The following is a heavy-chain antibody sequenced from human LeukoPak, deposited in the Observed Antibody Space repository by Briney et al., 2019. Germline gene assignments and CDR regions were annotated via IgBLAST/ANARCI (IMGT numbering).Heavy chain of an antibody. J-gene: IGHJ4*02. CDR1: GGSINSGTFY. V-gene: IGHV4-39*01. CDR2: MYYDGSP. D-gene: IGHD1-26*01. CDR3: ARRSDSGSDDGEDYFDY. Sequence: PSETLSLTCTVSGGSINSGTFYWGWIRQPPGKGLEWLGSMYYDGSPYYNPSLKSRVTTSVDTSRNQFSLKLTSVTAADTAVYFCARRSDSGSDDGEDYFDYLGQGTLVTVSS.